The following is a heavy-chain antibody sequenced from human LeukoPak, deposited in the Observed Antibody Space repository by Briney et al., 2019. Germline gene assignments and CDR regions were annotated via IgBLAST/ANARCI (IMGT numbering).Heavy chain of an antibody. CDR3: ARSGSYTAEWFDP. V-gene: IGHV4-30-4*02. CDR1: GGSITSSSYY. Sequence: SETLSLTCSVSGGSITSSSYYWSWIRQPPGKGLEWIGYIYYSGSTYYNPSLKSRVTISVDTSKNQFSLKLSSVTAADTAVYYCARSGSYTAEWFDPWGQGTLVTVSS. D-gene: IGHD1-26*01. J-gene: IGHJ5*02. CDR2: IYYSGST.